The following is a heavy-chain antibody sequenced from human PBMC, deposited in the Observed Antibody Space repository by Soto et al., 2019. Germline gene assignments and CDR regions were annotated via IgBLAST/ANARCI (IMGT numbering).Heavy chain of an antibody. V-gene: IGHV3-23*01. CDR3: ARSFYGDYDYYGMDV. CDR1: GFTFSSYA. Sequence: GGSLRLSCAASGFTFSSYAMSWVRQAPGKGLEWVSAISGSGGSTYYADSVKGRFTISRDNSKNTLYLQMNSLRAEDTAVYYCARSFYGDYDYYGMDVWGQGTTVTVSS. CDR2: ISGSGGST. D-gene: IGHD4-17*01. J-gene: IGHJ6*02.